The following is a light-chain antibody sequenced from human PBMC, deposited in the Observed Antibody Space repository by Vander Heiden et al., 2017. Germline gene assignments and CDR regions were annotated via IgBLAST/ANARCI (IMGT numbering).Light chain of an antibody. CDR1: SSDVGGYNY. CDR3: CSYAGSPWV. J-gene: IGLJ3*02. V-gene: IGLV2-11*01. CDR2: DVS. Sequence: QSALTQPRQVSGSPGQSVTISCTGTSSDVGGYNYVSWYQQHPGKAPKLMIYDVSKRPSGVPDRFSGSKSGNTASLTISGLQAEDEADYYCCSYAGSPWVFGGGTKLTVL.